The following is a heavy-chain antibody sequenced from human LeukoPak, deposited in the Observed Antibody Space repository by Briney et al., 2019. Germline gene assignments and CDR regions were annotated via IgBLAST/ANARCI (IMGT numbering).Heavy chain of an antibody. CDR1: VGSLTGYS. CDR3: ARGHLGLSP. D-gene: IGHD3-10*01. CDR2: FHNSRTT. Sequence: SETLSLTCTVSVGSLTGYSWTWIPQPPGQGLEWIGYFHNSRTTSYNPSLTGRVIISVDTAMDQITPGINAVTAADTAVDYCARGHLGLSPWGQGTLVTVSS. J-gene: IGHJ5*02. V-gene: IGHV4-59*01.